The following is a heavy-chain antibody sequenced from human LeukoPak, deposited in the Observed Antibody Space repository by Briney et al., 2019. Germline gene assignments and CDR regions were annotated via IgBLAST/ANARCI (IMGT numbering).Heavy chain of an antibody. V-gene: IGHV3-30*02. D-gene: IGHD3-16*01. CDR2: IRYDGSNK. CDR1: GFTFRSYG. Sequence: HPGGSLRLSCAASGFTFRSYGMHWVRQAPGKGLEWVTFIRYDGSNKYYTDSVKGRFTISRDNSKNTLFLQMNRLRAEDTAVYYCAGRRVLDASFDYWGQGTLVTVSS. J-gene: IGHJ4*02. CDR3: AGRRVLDASFDY.